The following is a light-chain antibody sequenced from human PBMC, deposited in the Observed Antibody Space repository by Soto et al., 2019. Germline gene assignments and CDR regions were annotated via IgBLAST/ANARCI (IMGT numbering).Light chain of an antibody. CDR3: QVWDSSSDHYV. Sequence: SYELTQPPSVSVAPGQTARITCGGDYIGGKRVQWYRQRPGQAPVLVVYDASDRPSGIPERFSGSNSGNTATLSIGRAEAGDEADYYCQVWDSSSDHYVFGTGTKLTVL. CDR1: YIGGKR. CDR2: DAS. J-gene: IGLJ1*01. V-gene: IGLV3-21*02.